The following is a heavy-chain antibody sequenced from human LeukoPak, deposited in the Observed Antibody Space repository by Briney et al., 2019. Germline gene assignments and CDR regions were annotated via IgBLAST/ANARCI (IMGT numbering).Heavy chain of an antibody. CDR1: GFTFSSYG. V-gene: IGHV3-33*01. J-gene: IGHJ4*02. Sequence: GGSLRLSCAASGFTFSSYGTHWVRHAPGKGLEWAAVIWYDGSNKYYADSVKGRFTISRDNSKNTLFLQMNSLRAEDTAVYYCARDPDDYGDYSYFDYWGQGTLVTVSS. CDR3: ARDPDDYGDYSYFDY. D-gene: IGHD4-17*01. CDR2: IWYDGSNK.